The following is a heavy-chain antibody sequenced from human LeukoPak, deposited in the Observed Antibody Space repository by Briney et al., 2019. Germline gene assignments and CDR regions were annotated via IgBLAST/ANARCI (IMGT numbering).Heavy chain of an antibody. CDR3: AKDKSRLGEQKTLDY. J-gene: IGHJ4*02. Sequence: GGSLRLSCAASGFTFSSYAMSWVRQAPGKGLEWVSAISGSGGSTYYADSVKGRFTISRDNSKNTLYLQMDSLRAEDTAVYYCAKDKSRLGEQKTLDYWGQGTLVTVSS. CDR2: ISGSGGST. V-gene: IGHV3-23*01. CDR1: GFTFSSYA. D-gene: IGHD3-16*01.